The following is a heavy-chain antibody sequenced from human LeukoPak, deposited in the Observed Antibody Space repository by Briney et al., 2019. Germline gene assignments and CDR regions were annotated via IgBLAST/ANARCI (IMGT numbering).Heavy chain of an antibody. D-gene: IGHD3-22*01. CDR2: ISSSSSYI. CDR1: GFTFSSYS. J-gene: IGHJ4*02. CDR3: ARHDSSGYYQDY. V-gene: IGHV3-21*01. Sequence: GGSLRLSCAASGFTFSSYSMNWVRQAPGKGLEWVSSISSSSSYIYYADSVKGRFTISRDNAKNSLYLQMNSLRAEDTAVYYCARHDSSGYYQDYWGQGTLVTVSS.